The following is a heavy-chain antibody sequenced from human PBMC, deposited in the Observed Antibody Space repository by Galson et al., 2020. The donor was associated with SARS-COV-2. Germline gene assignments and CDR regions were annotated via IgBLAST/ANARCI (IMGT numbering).Heavy chain of an antibody. CDR3: ARHAKTTHYSGSSNYWAFDD. Sequence: ETSETLSLTCSVSGGSISSYYWSWIRQPPGKGLEWVGHISYNGITNYNPSLKSRVTMSVDTSENRFSLNLSSVSAADTAVYYCARHAKTTHYSGSSNYWAFDDWGQGTLVTVSS. CDR1: GGSISSYY. J-gene: IGHJ4*02. CDR2: ISYNGIT. D-gene: IGHD3-22*01. V-gene: IGHV4-59*08.